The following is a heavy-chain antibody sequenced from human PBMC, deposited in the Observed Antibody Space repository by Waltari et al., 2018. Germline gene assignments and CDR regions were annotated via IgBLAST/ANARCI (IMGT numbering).Heavy chain of an antibody. CDR1: GYTFTSYD. D-gene: IGHD1-26*01. Sequence: QVQLVQSGAEVKKPGASVKVSCKASGYTFTSYDINWVRQATGQGLEWMGWMNPNRGKTGYEQKFQGRVTITRNTSISTAYMELSSLRSEDTAVYYCARYPRRWGDTPRYAFDIWGQGTMVTVSS. CDR2: MNPNRGKT. V-gene: IGHV1-8*03. J-gene: IGHJ3*02. CDR3: ARYPRRWGDTPRYAFDI.